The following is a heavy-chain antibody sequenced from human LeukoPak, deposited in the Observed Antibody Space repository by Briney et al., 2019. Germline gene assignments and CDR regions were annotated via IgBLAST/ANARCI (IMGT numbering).Heavy chain of an antibody. CDR2: IGGSDGRT. V-gene: IGHV3-23*01. D-gene: IGHD2-21*02. Sequence: GGSLRLSCAASGFTFSTYAMSWVRQAPGKGLEWVSLIGGSDGRTRYADSVKGRFTISRDNSKNTLYLEMNSLRAEDTAVYYCARGLVTDYWGQGTLVTVSS. J-gene: IGHJ4*02. CDR1: GFTFSTYA. CDR3: ARGLVTDY.